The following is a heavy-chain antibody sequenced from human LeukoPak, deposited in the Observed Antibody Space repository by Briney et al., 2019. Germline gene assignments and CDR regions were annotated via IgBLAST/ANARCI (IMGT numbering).Heavy chain of an antibody. J-gene: IGHJ6*03. CDR2: IYTSGST. CDR1: GGSISSYY. CDR3: ARTRAGGGYGGNSIYYYYMDV. D-gene: IGHD4-23*01. Sequence: SETLSLTCTVAGGSISSYYWSWIRQPAGKGLEWIGRIYTSGSTNYNPSLKGRVTMSVDTSKNQFSLKLSSVTAADTAVYYCARTRAGGGYGGNSIYYYYMDVWGKGTTVTVSS. V-gene: IGHV4-4*07.